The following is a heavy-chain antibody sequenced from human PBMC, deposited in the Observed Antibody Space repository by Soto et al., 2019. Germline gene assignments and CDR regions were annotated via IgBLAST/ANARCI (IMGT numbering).Heavy chain of an antibody. V-gene: IGHV1-69*06. CDR1: GGTFSSYA. CDR3: ARDGGLETATGHRFDP. J-gene: IGHJ5*02. D-gene: IGHD5-12*01. CDR2: IIPIFGTA. Sequence: QVQLVQSGAEVKKPGSSVKVSCKASGGTFSSYAISWVRQAPGQGLEWMGGIIPIFGTANYAQKFQGRVTITADKATSSAYMELSSLRSEDTAVYYCARDGGLETATGHRFDPWRQGTLLTVSS.